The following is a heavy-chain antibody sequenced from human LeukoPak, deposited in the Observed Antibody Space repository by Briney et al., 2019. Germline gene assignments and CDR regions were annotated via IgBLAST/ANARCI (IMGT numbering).Heavy chain of an antibody. CDR2: ISSSGSTI. Sequence: GGSLRLSCAASGFTFSDYYMSWIRQAPGKGLEWVSYISSSGSTIYYADSVKGRFTISRDNAKNSLYLQMNSLRAEDTALYYCARDVNYYDSSGYYLDAFDIWGQGTMVTVSS. V-gene: IGHV3-11*01. D-gene: IGHD3-22*01. CDR3: ARDVNYYDSSGYYLDAFDI. CDR1: GFTFSDYY. J-gene: IGHJ3*02.